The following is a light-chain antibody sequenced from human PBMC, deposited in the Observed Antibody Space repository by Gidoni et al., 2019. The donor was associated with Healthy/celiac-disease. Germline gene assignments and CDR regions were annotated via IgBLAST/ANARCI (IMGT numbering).Light chain of an antibody. CDR3: CSYAGSVV. Sequence: QSALTQPASGSGSPGQSITTSCTGTSSDVGSYNLVSWYQQHPGKDPKLMIYEGSKRPSGVSNRFSGSKSGNTASLTISGLQAEDEADYYCCSYAGSVVFGGGTKLTVL. V-gene: IGLV2-23*01. CDR2: EGS. J-gene: IGLJ2*01. CDR1: SSDVGSYNL.